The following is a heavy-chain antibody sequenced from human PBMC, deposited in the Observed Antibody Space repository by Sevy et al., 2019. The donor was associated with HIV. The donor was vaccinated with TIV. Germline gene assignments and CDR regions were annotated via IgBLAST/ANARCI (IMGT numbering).Heavy chain of an antibody. J-gene: IGHJ4*02. CDR1: GYTFAVYY. CDR3: AVLATISSFDY. CDR2: INPNTGVT. D-gene: IGHD5-12*01. V-gene: IGHV1-2*06. Sequence: ASVKVSCKASGYTFAVYYLHWVRQAPGQGLEWMGRINPNTGVTNYAQKFQGRFTMTRDTSITTAYMELHRLGSDDTAVYYCAVLATISSFDYWGQGSLVTVSS.